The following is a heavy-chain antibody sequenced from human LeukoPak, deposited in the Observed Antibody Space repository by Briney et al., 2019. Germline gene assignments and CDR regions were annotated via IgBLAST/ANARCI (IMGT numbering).Heavy chain of an antibody. CDR1: GFTFSSYG. V-gene: IGHV3-33*06. D-gene: IGHD3-3*01. Sequence: GRSLRLSCAASGFTFSSYGMHWVRQAPGKGLEWVAVIWYDGSNKYYADAEKGRFTISRDNSLNTLYQQMNSLRVEDTAIYYCAKDTAVQFLEPAFWGQGTLVTVSS. CDR3: AKDTAVQFLEPAF. CDR2: IWYDGSNK. J-gene: IGHJ4*02.